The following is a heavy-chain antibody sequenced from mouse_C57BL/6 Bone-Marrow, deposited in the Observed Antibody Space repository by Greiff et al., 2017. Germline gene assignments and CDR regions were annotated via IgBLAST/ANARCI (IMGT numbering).Heavy chain of an antibody. D-gene: IGHD4-1*01. CDR3: ARGTGAWFAY. CDR1: GYTFTSYG. CDR2: IYPRSGNT. V-gene: IGHV1-81*01. J-gene: IGHJ3*01. Sequence: VQRVESGAELARPGASVKLSCKASGYTFTSYGISWVKQRTGQGLEWIGEIYPRSGNTYYNEKFKGKATLTADKSSSTAYMELRSLTSEDSAVYFCARGTGAWFAYWGQGTLVTVSA.